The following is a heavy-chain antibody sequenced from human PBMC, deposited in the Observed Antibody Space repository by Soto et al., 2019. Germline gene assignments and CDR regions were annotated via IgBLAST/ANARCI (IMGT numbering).Heavy chain of an antibody. CDR2: IYWDNDK. D-gene: IGHD1-7*01. Sequence: SGPTVVHPTQTLTLTHSLSGFSLIPSGVGVGWIRQPPRKALEWLAFIYWDNDKRYSPSLRSRLTIAKDTSKNQVVLTMTEVDPVDTATYFCAHRRSGVSQWNYGDFDYWGQGTQVTVSS. V-gene: IGHV2-5*02. CDR1: GFSLIPSGVG. J-gene: IGHJ4*02. CDR3: AHRRSGVSQWNYGDFDY.